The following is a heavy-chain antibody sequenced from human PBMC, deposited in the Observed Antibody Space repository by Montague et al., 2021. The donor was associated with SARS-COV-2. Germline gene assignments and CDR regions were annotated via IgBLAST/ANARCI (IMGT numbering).Heavy chain of an antibody. CDR3: ARASLGYCSGGRCYVGFDP. CDR1: GGSISSYY. J-gene: IGHJ5*02. V-gene: IGHV4-59*01. D-gene: IGHD2-15*01. CDR2: IYYSGST. Sequence: SETLSLTCTVSGGSISSYYWSWIRQPPGKGLEWIGYIYYSGSTNYNPSLKSRVTISVDTTKNQFSLKLSSVTAAATAVYYCARASLGYCSGGRCYVGFDPWGQGTLVTVSS.